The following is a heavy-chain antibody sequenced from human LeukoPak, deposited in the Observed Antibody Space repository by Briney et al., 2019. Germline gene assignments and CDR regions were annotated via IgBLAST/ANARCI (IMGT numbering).Heavy chain of an antibody. V-gene: IGHV4-59*08. J-gene: IGHJ4*02. CDR2: IYYKGNT. Sequence: KPSETLSLTCAVSGGSIYSHYWGWIRQPPGKGLEWIGDIYYKGNTTYNPSLKSRVTISLDTSKNHLSLTLTSMVAADTAIYYCMGRDTGWNYSDYWGQGILVTVSS. CDR1: GGSIYSHY. CDR3: MGRDTGWNYSDY. D-gene: IGHD6-19*01.